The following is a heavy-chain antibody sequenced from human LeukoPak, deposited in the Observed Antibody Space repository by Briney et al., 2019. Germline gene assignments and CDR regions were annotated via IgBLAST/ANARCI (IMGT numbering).Heavy chain of an antibody. CDR3: ARGLRQQLVPYDY. CDR1: GYTFTGYY. D-gene: IGHD6-13*01. V-gene: IGHV1-2*02. J-gene: IGHJ4*02. CDR2: VNPDNGVT. Sequence: ASVKVSCKTSGYTFTGYYVNWVRQAPGQGLEWMGWVNPDNGVTHFSQKFQGRVTMTRDTSISTAYMELNRLTSDDTAVYYCARGLRQQLVPYDYWGQGTLVTVSS.